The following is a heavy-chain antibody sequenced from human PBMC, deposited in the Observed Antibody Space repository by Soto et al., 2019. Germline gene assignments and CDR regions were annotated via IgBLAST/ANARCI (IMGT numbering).Heavy chain of an antibody. CDR2: VIPVLTMT. J-gene: IGHJ2*01. D-gene: IGHD1-26*01. V-gene: IGHV1-69*04. CDR3: AGDLRDGGSYRWGGGSEL. Sequence: QVHLVQSGAEVKKPGSSVKVSCKASGGSLNSYTISWVRQAPGQGLEWLGRVIPVLTMTNYAQKFQDRVTISADKATSTALVELMSLKSEGPAVYYCAGDLRDGGSYRWGGGSELWGRGTLVIVSS. CDR1: GGSLNSYT.